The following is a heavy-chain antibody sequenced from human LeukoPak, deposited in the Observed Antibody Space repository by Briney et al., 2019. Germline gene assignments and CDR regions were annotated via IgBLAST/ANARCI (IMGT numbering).Heavy chain of an antibody. J-gene: IGHJ4*02. CDR2: ISGSGGST. CDR3: AKELRRITIFGVVTFDY. Sequence: GGSLRLSCAASGFTFSSYAMSWVRQAPGEGLKWVSGISGSGGSTYYADSVKGRFTISRDNSKNTLYLQMNSLRAEDTAVYYCAKELRRITIFGVVTFDYWGQGTLVTVSS. V-gene: IGHV3-23*01. CDR1: GFTFSSYA. D-gene: IGHD3-3*01.